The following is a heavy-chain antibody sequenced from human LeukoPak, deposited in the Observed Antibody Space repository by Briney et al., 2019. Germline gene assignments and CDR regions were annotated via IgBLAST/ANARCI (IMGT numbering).Heavy chain of an antibody. CDR1: GGSSSSGGYY. CDR3: ARGPPPVLEWLTLGWFDL. D-gene: IGHD3-3*01. J-gene: IGHJ5*02. CDR2: IYYSGST. Sequence: SETLSLTCTVSGGSSSSGGYYWSWIRQHPGKGLEWIGYIYYSGSTYYNPSLKSRVTISVDTSKNQFSLKLSSVTAADTAVYYCARGPPPVLEWLTLGWFDLWGQGTLVTVSS. V-gene: IGHV4-31*03.